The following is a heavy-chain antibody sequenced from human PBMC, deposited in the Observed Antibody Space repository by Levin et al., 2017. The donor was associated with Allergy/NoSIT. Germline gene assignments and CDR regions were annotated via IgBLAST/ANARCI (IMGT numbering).Heavy chain of an antibody. CDR3: GHLLDVYCRTSGSSRYFDS. Sequence: SGPTLVKPTQTLTLTCSFSGFSLTTSGEGVGWIRQPPGKALEWLAPIYWDDAKRYSPSLKTRLTVSKDTSKNQVVLMMTNMEPVDSGTYYWGHLLDVYCRTSGSSRYFDSWGQGALVTVSS. D-gene: IGHD3-10*01. J-gene: IGHJ4*02. CDR2: IYWDDAK. CDR1: GFSLTTSGEG. V-gene: IGHV2-5*02.